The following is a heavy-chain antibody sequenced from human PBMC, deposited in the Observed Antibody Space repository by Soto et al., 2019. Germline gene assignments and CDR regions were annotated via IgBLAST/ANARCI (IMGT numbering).Heavy chain of an antibody. CDR2: IKSKTDGGTT. V-gene: IGHV3-15*01. CDR1: GFTFSSYS. J-gene: IGHJ6*02. Sequence: PGGSLRLSCAASGFTFSSYSMNWVRQAPGKGLEWVGRIKSKTDGGTTDYAAPVKGRFTISRDDSKNTLYLQMNSLKTEDTAVYHCTTDPGYGMDVWGQGTTVTVSS. CDR3: TTDPGYGMDV.